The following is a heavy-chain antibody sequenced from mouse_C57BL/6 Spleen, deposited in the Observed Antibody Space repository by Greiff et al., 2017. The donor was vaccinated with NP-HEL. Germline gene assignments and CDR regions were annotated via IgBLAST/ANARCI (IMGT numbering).Heavy chain of an antibody. J-gene: IGHJ2*01. D-gene: IGHD1-1*01. CDR3: ARRLTTVVVGNFDY. Sequence: VKLMESGAELARPGASVKLSCKASGYTFTSYGISWVKQRTGQGLEWVGEIYPRSGNTYYNEKFKGKATLTADKSSSTAYMELRSLTSEDYAVYFCARRLTTVVVGNFDYWGQGTTLTVSS. CDR1: GYTFTSYG. V-gene: IGHV1-81*01. CDR2: IYPRSGNT.